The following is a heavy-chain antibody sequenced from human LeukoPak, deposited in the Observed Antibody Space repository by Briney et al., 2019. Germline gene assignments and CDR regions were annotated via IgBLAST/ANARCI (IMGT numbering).Heavy chain of an antibody. CDR2: IYYSGST. CDR3: ARVYYDSSGYYQPSYYYYYYMDV. J-gene: IGHJ6*03. V-gene: IGHV4-59*01. Sequence: SETLSLTCTVSGGSISSYYWSWIRQPPGKGLEWIGYIYYSGSTNYNPSLKSRVTISVDTSKNQFSLKLSSVTAADTAVYYCARVYYDSSGYYQPSYYYYYYMDVWGKGTTVTVSS. CDR1: GGSISSYY. D-gene: IGHD3-22*01.